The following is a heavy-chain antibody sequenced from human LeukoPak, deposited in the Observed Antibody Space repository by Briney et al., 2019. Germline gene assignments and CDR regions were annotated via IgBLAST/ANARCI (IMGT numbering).Heavy chain of an antibody. V-gene: IGHV3-23*01. CDR2: IGGSGGGT. CDR1: GFTFSRSG. J-gene: IGHJ4*02. CDR3: ARGGYNYGSVFDY. D-gene: IGHD5-18*01. Sequence: GGSLRLSCAASGFTFSRSGVNWVRQAPGKGLEWVSGIGGSGGGTYYADSVKGRFTISRDNSKDTLYLQMNSLRAEDTAVYYCARGGYNYGSVFDYWGQGTLVTVSS.